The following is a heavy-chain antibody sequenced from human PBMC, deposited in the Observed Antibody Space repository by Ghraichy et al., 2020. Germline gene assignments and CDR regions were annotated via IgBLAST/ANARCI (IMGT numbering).Heavy chain of an antibody. CDR2: IYYSGST. J-gene: IGHJ5*02. CDR1: GGSISSGDYY. CDR3: ARGGWLRATGGGWFDP. Sequence: SQTLSLTCTVSGGSISSGDYYWSWIRQPPGKGLEWIGYIYYSGSTYYNPSLKSRVTISVDTSKNQFSLKLSSVTAADTAVYYCARGGWLRATGGGWFDPWGQGTLVTVSS. D-gene: IGHD5-12*01. V-gene: IGHV4-30-4*01.